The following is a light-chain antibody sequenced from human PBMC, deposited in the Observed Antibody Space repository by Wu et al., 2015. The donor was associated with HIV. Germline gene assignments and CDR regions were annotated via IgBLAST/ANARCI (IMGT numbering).Light chain of an antibody. V-gene: IGKV3-15*01. CDR1: QSLRTN. CDR2: GAT. CDR3: QQRDKWPLT. Sequence: EIVMTQSPATLSVSPGERATLSCRASQSLRTNLAWYQQRPGQAPRLLIYGATTRATGIPARFSGSGSATDFTLTISGLEPEDFAVYYCQQRDKWPLTFGGGTEGGYQT. J-gene: IGKJ4*01.